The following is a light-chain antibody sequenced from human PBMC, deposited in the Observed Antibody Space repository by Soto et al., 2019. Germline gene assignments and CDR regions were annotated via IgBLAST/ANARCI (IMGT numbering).Light chain of an antibody. CDR2: GAS. CDR3: QQYNNWPQWT. Sequence: EILMTQSPATLSVSPGERATLSCRASQSVSSDLAWYQQKPGQAPRLLIYGASTRATDIPARFSGSGSGTECTLTISSLQSEDFAVYYCQQYNNWPQWTLGQGTKVEIK. J-gene: IGKJ1*01. V-gene: IGKV3-15*01. CDR1: QSVSSD.